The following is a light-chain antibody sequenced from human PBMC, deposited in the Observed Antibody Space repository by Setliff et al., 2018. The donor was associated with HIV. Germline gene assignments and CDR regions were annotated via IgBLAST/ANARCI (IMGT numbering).Light chain of an antibody. Sequence: QSALTQPASVSGSPGQSITISCTGTSNDVGAYNTVYWYQQHPGEAPKLMIYDVSTRPSGVSNRFSGSKSGNTASLTISGLQTVDEADYYCSSYTSSSTDVFGTGTKVTVL. CDR3: SSYTSSSTDV. V-gene: IGLV2-14*01. CDR2: DVS. CDR1: SNDVGAYNT. J-gene: IGLJ1*01.